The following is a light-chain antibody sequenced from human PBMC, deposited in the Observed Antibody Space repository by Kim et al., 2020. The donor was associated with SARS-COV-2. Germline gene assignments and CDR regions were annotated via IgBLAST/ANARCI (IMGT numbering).Light chain of an antibody. CDR2: GKN. J-gene: IGLJ2*01. V-gene: IGLV3-19*01. Sequence: ALGQKVRITCQGDSLRSYYASWYQQKPGQAPVLVIYGKNNRPSGIPDRFSGSTSGNTASLTITGAQAEDEADYYCNSRDSSGKHVVFGGGTKLTVL. CDR1: SLRSYY. CDR3: NSRDSSGKHVV.